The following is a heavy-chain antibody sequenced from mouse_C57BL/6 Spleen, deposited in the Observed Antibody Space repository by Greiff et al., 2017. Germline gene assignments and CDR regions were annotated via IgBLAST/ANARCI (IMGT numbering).Heavy chain of an antibody. Sequence: QVQLQQSGPELVKPGASVKISCKASGYAFSSSWMNWVKQRPGKGLEWIGRIYPGDGDTNYNGKFKGKATLTADKSSSTAYMQLSSLTSEDSAVYYCARSLYYNEAMDYWGQGTSVTVSS. CDR1: GYAFSSSW. J-gene: IGHJ4*01. D-gene: IGHD2-1*01. CDR2: IYPGDGDT. CDR3: ARSLYYNEAMDY. V-gene: IGHV1-82*01.